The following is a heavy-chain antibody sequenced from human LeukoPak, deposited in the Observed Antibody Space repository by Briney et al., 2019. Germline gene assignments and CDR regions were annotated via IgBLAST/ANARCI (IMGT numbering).Heavy chain of an antibody. J-gene: IGHJ6*02. CDR2: INHSGST. CDR1: GGSFSGYY. Sequence: SETLSLTCAVYGGSFSGYYWSWIRQPPGKGLEWIGEINHSGSTNYNPSLKSRVTISVDTSKNQFSLKLSSVTAADTAVYYCASLPRAVRYCSSTSCYRDYYGMDVWGQGTTVTVSS. D-gene: IGHD2-2*01. V-gene: IGHV4-34*01. CDR3: ASLPRAVRYCSSTSCYRDYYGMDV.